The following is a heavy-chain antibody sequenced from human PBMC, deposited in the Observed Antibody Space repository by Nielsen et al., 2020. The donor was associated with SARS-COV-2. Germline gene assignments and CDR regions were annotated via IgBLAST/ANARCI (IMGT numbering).Heavy chain of an antibody. D-gene: IGHD3-9*01. Sequence: ETLSLTCTASGNASTPSFFAFVPHTHCQRLDWIGSVHYTDSDTIYMPSFQGQVTISVDKSTSTAFLQWRSLKDSDSGMYYCARRYYFDPIFDPWGQGTLVTVSS. CDR2: VHYTDSDT. CDR1: GNASTPSF. J-gene: IGHJ5*02. CDR3: ARRYYFDPIFDP. V-gene: IGHV5-51*01.